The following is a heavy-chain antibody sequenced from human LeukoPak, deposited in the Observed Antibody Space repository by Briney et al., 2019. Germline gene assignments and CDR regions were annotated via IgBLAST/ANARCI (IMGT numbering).Heavy chain of an antibody. D-gene: IGHD1-1*01. CDR1: GNSLNNYQ. CDR2: IRPGGDGP. CDR3: GRDPTYRNYFDS. J-gene: IGHJ4*02. V-gene: IGHV1-46*02. Sequence: ASVKVSCKASGNSLNNYQMHWVRQAPGQGLEWLGIIRPGGDGPSYAQKFQGRVTMTRDMSTSTVYMELSSLTSDDTAVYYCGRDPTYRNYFDSWGQGTLVTVSS.